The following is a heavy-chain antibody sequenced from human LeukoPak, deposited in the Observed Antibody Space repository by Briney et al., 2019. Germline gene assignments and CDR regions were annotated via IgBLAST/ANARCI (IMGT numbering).Heavy chain of an antibody. Sequence: ASVKVSCKVSGYTLTELSMHWVRQAPGKGLGWMGGFDPEDGETIYAQKFQGRVTMTRDTSISTAYMELSRLRSDDTAVYYCARDSNYYGSGSYLTFDPWGQGTLVTVSS. CDR3: ARDSNYYGSGSYLTFDP. CDR1: GYTLTELS. J-gene: IGHJ5*02. CDR2: FDPEDGET. D-gene: IGHD3-10*01. V-gene: IGHV1-24*01.